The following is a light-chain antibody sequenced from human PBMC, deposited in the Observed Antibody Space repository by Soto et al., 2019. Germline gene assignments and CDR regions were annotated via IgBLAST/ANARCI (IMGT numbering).Light chain of an antibody. J-gene: IGKJ5*01. CDR1: QSVSSY. Sequence: EIVLTQSPATLSLSPGERATLSSRASQSVSSYLAWYQQKPGQAPRLLIYDASNRATGIPARFSGSGYGTDFTIAISSLEPEDFAVYYCQQRSNWPPYFTFGQGTRLEIK. V-gene: IGKV3-11*01. CDR2: DAS. CDR3: QQRSNWPPYFT.